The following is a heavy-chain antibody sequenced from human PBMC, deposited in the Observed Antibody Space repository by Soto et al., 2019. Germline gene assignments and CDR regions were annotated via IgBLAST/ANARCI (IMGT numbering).Heavy chain of an antibody. J-gene: IGHJ4*02. CDR3: ARDADIAVAGHFDY. CDR2: IWYDGSNK. V-gene: IGHV3-33*01. Sequence: GGSLRLSCAASGFTFSSYGMHWVRQAPGKGLEWVAVIWYDGSNKYYADSVKGRFTISRDNSKNTLYLQMNSLRAEDTAVYYCARDADIAVAGHFDYWGQGTLVTVSS. D-gene: IGHD6-19*01. CDR1: GFTFSSYG.